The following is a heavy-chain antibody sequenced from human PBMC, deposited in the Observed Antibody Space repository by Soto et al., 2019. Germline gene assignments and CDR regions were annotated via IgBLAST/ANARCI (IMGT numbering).Heavy chain of an antibody. CDR2: ISIGSGSI. CDR1: GFSFSNYA. Sequence: EVQLVESGGGLVQPGGSRRVSCVASGFSFSNYAMNWVRQAPGKGLEWVSYISIGSGSIFYADSVKGRFTISRDDAKNSLYMQMNTLRDEYTAVYYCVRDDRWAFDFWGQGTMVTVSS. J-gene: IGHJ3*01. D-gene: IGHD3-22*01. V-gene: IGHV3-48*02. CDR3: VRDDRWAFDF.